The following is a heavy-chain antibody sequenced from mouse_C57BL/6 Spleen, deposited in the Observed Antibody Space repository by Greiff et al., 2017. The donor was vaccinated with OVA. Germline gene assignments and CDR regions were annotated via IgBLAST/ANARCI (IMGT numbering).Heavy chain of an antibody. CDR3: AGSYYYGSPLAY. CDR2: IYPGSGST. V-gene: IGHV1-55*01. J-gene: IGHJ3*01. Sequence: VQLQQPGAELVKPGASVKMSCKASGYTFTSYWITWVKQRPGHGLEWIGDIYPGSGSTNYNEKFKSKATLTVDTSSSTAYMQVSSLTSEDSAVYYCAGSYYYGSPLAYWGQGTLVTVSA. CDR1: GYTFTSYW. D-gene: IGHD1-1*01.